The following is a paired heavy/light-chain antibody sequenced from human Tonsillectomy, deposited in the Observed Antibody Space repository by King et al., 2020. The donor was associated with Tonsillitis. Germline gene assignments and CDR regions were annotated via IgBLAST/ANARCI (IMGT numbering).Light chain of an antibody. Sequence: NFMLTQPHSVSESPGKTVTISCTRSSGSIASNYVQWYQQRPGSAPTTVIYEDNQRPSGVPDRFSGSIDSSSNSASLTISGLKTEDEADYYCQSYDSSDWVFGGGTKLTVL. V-gene: IGLV6-57*01. J-gene: IGLJ3*02. CDR3: QSYDSSDWV. CDR1: SGSIASNY. CDR2: EDN.
Heavy chain of an antibody. J-gene: IGHJ3*02. V-gene: IGHV3-23*01. CDR2: ITGNGGST. CDR1: GFTFSSYV. D-gene: IGHD6-19*01. CDR3: AKDPLLAYSSGWSGGDAFDI. Sequence: EVQLLESGGGLVQPGGSLRLSCAASGFTFSSYVMRWVRQAPGKGLEWVSAITGNGGSTCYSDSVRGRFTISRDNSKNTLYLQMSSLRAEDTAVYYCAKDPLLAYSSGWSGGDAFDIWGQGTMVTVSS.